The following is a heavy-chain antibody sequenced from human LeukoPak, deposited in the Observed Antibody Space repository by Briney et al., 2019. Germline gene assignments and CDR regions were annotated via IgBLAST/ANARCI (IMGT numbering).Heavy chain of an antibody. D-gene: IGHD4-17*01. Sequence: GGSLRLSCAASGFTFSSYGMHWVRQAPGKGLEWVAFIRYDGSNKYYADSVKGRFTISRDNSKNTLYLQMNSLRAEDTAVYYCAKDEGDYGDYDRFDYWGQGTLVTVSS. CDR2: IRYDGSNK. V-gene: IGHV3-30*02. CDR3: AKDEGDYGDYDRFDY. J-gene: IGHJ4*02. CDR1: GFTFSSYG.